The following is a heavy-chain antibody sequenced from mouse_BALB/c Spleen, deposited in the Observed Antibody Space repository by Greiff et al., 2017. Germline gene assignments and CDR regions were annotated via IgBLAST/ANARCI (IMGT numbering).Heavy chain of an antibody. Sequence: EVLLVESGGGLVQPGGSRKLSCAASGFTFSSFGMHWVRQAPEKGLEWVAYISSGSSTIYYADTVKGRFTISRDNPKNTLFLQMTRLRSEDPAMYYCARSRGDYDLDYWGQGTSVTVSS. CDR3: ARSRGDYDLDY. CDR2: ISSGSSTI. V-gene: IGHV5-17*02. J-gene: IGHJ4*01. D-gene: IGHD2-13*01. CDR1: GFTFSSFG.